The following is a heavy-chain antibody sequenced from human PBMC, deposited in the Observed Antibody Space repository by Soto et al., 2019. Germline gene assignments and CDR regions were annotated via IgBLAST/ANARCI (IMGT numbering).Heavy chain of an antibody. D-gene: IGHD2-15*01. CDR2: INSDGSST. V-gene: IGHV3-74*01. CDR3: ASTVVTGY. J-gene: IGHJ4*02. Sequence: EVQLVESGGGLVQPGGSLRLSCAVSGFTFSSDWMHWVRQAPGKGLVWVSRINSDGSSTSYADSVKGRFTISRDNAKNPLYLQMNRLRAEDTAVYYCASTVVTGYWGQGTLVTVSS. CDR1: GFTFSSDW.